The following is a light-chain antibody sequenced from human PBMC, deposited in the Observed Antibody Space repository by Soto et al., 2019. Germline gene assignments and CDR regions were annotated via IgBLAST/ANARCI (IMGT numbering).Light chain of an antibody. Sequence: EIVMTPSPATLSVSPVERATLSCRASQSVSSNLAWYQQKPGQAPRLLIYGASTRATGITARFSGSGSGSEFTLTTSSLQPDDFATYYCQQYNSYSRTFGQGTKVDIK. V-gene: IGKV3-15*01. CDR3: QQYNSYSRT. CDR1: QSVSSN. CDR2: GAS. J-gene: IGKJ1*01.